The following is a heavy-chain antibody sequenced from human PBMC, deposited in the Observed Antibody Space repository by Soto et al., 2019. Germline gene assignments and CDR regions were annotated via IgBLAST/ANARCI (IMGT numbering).Heavy chain of an antibody. CDR1: GFTFNNYG. D-gene: IGHD6-13*01. V-gene: IGHV3-33*01. CDR3: ARRQIPPPTRGAANARGAMDV. Sequence: QVQLVESGGGVVQPGRSLRLSCAASGFTFNNYGMHWVRQAPGKGLEWLAVIWNDGSNSFYANSVKGRFTISRDNSKNALYLQMSSLRAEDTGVYYCARRQIPPPTRGAANARGAMDVGGQGTTVTVSS. CDR2: IWNDGSNS. J-gene: IGHJ6*02.